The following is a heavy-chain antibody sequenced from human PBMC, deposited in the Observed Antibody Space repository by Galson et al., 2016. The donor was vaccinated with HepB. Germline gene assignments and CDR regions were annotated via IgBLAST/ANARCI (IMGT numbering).Heavy chain of an antibody. CDR1: GFTFSTYS. V-gene: IGHV3-48*02. CDR3: ARGPAGRLRFFYMDF. Sequence: SLRLSCAASGFTFSTYSVNWVRQAPGKGLEWLSFISDSGSIMYYADSVKGRFTISRDNAKNSLNLQMNGLRDEEPAVYYCARGPAGRLRFFYMDFWGKGTTVTVSS. D-gene: IGHD3-3*01. J-gene: IGHJ6*03. CDR2: ISDSGSIM.